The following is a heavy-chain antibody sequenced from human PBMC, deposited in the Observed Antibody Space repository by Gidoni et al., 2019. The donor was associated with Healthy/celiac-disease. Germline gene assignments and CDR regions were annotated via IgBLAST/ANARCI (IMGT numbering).Heavy chain of an antibody. CDR2: ISGSGGST. D-gene: IGHD2-2*01. Sequence: EVQLLESGGGLVQPGGSLRLSCAASGFTFSSYAMRWVRQAPGKGLEWVSAISGSGGSTYYADSVKGRFTISRDNSKNTLYLQMNSLRAEDTAVYYCAKDFRGVVVPASDYWGQGTLVTVSS. CDR3: AKDFRGVVVPASDY. J-gene: IGHJ4*02. V-gene: IGHV3-23*01. CDR1: GFTFSSYA.